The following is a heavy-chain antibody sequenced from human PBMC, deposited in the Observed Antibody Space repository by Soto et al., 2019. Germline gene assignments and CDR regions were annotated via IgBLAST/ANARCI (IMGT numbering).Heavy chain of an antibody. CDR3: ARVCPCGYDYYDGSGPFDY. V-gene: IGHV4-30-4*01. CDR2: IYYSGST. J-gene: IGHJ4*02. D-gene: IGHD3-22*01. Sequence: PSETLSLTCTVSGGSISSGDYYWSWIRQPPGKGLEWIGYIYYSGSTYYNPSLKSRVTISVDTSKNQFSLKLSSVTAADTAVYYCARVCPCGYDYYDGSGPFDYWGQGTLVTVSS. CDR1: GGSISSGDYY.